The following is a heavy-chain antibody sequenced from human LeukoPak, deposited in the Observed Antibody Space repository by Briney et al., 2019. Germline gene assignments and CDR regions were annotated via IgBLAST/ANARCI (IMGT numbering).Heavy chain of an antibody. CDR3: ARAGILPGYYLDY. Sequence: PGGSLRLSCAPSGFTVSSNYMTWVRQAPGRGLEWVSGIYGGGSTYYSDSVKCRFTISRDNTKNTLYLQMSSLRAEDTAVYYCARAGILPGYYLDYGGQGTLVTVSS. V-gene: IGHV3-66*01. CDR2: IYGGGST. J-gene: IGHJ4*02. D-gene: IGHD3-9*01. CDR1: GFTVSSNY.